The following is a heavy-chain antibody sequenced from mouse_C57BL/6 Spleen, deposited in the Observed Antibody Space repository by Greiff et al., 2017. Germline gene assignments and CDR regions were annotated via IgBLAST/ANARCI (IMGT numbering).Heavy chain of an antibody. CDR2: IYPGSGST. CDR1: GYTFTSYW. D-gene: IGHD1-1*01. J-gene: IGHJ1*03. V-gene: IGHV1-55*01. Sequence: QVQLQQPGAELVKPGASVKMSCKASGYTFTSYWITWVKQRPGQGLEWIGDIYPGSGSTNYNEKFKSKATLTVDTSSSTAYMQLSSLTSEDSAVYDCASRDYGSSPYWYFDVWGTGTTVTVSS. CDR3: ASRDYGSSPYWYFDV.